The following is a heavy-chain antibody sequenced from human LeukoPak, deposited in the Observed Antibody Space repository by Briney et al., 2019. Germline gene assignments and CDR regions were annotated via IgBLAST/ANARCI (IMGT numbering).Heavy chain of an antibody. CDR3: ARGRIVSHYDSSGYYYDFDY. CDR1: GGSISSYY. Sequence: SETLSLTCTVSGGSISSYYWSWIRQPPGKGLEWIGYIYTSGSTNYNPSLKSRVTISVDTSKNQFSLKLSSVTAADTAVYYCARGRIVSHYDSSGYYYDFDYWGQGTLVTVSS. D-gene: IGHD3-22*01. J-gene: IGHJ4*02. CDR2: IYTSGST. V-gene: IGHV4-4*09.